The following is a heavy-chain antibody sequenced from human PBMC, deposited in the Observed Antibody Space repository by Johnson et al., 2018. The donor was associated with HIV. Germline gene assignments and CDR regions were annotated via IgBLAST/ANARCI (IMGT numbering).Heavy chain of an antibody. D-gene: IGHD1-26*01. CDR3: AKAVAKVGAGMSFDF. Sequence: QVRLVESGGRLVKPGGSLRLSCAASGFTFSDYYMSWIRQAPGKGLEWVAFIRYDGSNKYYADSVKGRFTISRDDSKNTLYLQMNSLRAEDTAVYYCAKAVAKVGAGMSFDFWGQGTMVTVSS. CDR2: IRYDGSNK. J-gene: IGHJ3*01. V-gene: IGHV3-30*02. CDR1: GFTFSDYY.